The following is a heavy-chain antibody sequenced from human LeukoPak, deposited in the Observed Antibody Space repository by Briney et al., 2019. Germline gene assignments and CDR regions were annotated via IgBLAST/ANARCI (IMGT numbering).Heavy chain of an antibody. J-gene: IGHJ2*01. CDR1: GSTFSSYD. D-gene: IGHD5-12*01. Sequence: GGSLRLSCAASGSTFSSYDMHWVRQAPGKGLEWVAVISYDGSNRDYVDSVKGRFTISRDNSKDMLYLQMNSLRVDDTAVYYCARDPNSGYDMVWYLDLWGRGTLVTVSS. CDR2: ISYDGSNR. V-gene: IGHV3-30*03. CDR3: ARDPNSGYDMVWYLDL.